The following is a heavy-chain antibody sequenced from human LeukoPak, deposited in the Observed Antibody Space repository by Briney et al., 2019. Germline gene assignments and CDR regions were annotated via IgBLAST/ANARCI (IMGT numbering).Heavy chain of an antibody. Sequence: PGGSLRLSCAASGFTFSSYAMSWVRQAPGKGLEWVSAISGSGGSTYYADSVKGRFTISRDNSKNTLYLQMNSLRAEDTAVYYCAKDRSGYCSSTSCPGVFDPWGQGTLVTASS. J-gene: IGHJ5*02. CDR1: GFTFSSYA. CDR2: ISGSGGST. CDR3: AKDRSGYCSSTSCPGVFDP. D-gene: IGHD2-2*01. V-gene: IGHV3-23*01.